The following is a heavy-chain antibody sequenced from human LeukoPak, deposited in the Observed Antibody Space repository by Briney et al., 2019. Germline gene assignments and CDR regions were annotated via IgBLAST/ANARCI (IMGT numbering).Heavy chain of an antibody. J-gene: IGHJ5*02. Sequence: PSETLSLTCAVYGGSFSGYYWSWIRQPPGKGLEWIGEINHSGSTNYNPSLKSRVTISVDTSKNQFSLKLSSVTAADTAVYYCAREESRCSSTSCSAPTDPWGQGTLVTVSS. D-gene: IGHD2-2*01. CDR2: INHSGST. CDR3: AREESRCSSTSCSAPTDP. CDR1: GGSFSGYY. V-gene: IGHV4-34*01.